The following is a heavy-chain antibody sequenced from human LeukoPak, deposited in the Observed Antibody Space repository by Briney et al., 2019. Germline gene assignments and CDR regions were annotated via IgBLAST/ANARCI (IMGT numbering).Heavy chain of an antibody. Sequence: PSETLSLTCTVSGGSISSYYWSWIRQPPGKGLEWIGYIYYSGSTNYNPSLKSRVTISVDTSKNQFSLKLSSVTAADTAVYYCAILNCSGGSCYSSYWGQGTLVTVSS. CDR3: AILNCSGGSCYSSY. CDR2: IYYSGST. CDR1: GGSISSYY. V-gene: IGHV4-59*12. D-gene: IGHD2-15*01. J-gene: IGHJ4*02.